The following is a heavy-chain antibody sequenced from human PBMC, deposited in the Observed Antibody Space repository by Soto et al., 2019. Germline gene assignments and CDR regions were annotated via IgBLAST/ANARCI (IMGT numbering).Heavy chain of an antibody. CDR3: ASLWFGELSGYYYGMDV. V-gene: IGHV4-39*01. CDR1: GGSISSSSYY. Sequence: PSETLSLTCTVSGGSISSSSYYWGWIRQPPGKGLEWIGSIYYSGSTYYNPSLKSRVTISVDTSKNQFSLKLSSVTAADTAVYYCASLWFGELSGYYYGMDVWGQGTTVT. D-gene: IGHD3-10*01. CDR2: IYYSGST. J-gene: IGHJ6*02.